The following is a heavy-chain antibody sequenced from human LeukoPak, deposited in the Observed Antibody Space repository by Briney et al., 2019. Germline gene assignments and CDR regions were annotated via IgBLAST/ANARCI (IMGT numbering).Heavy chain of an antibody. CDR2: ISHDGSSK. CDR3: AKAVDTSAYYRFDY. Sequence: GGSLRLSCAASGFTFSSYAMHCVRQAQGKGLEWVAVISHDGSSKYYSASVEGRFTISRDNSKNTLYLQMNSLRAEDTAIYYCAKAVDTSAYYRFDYWGQGTLVTVSS. D-gene: IGHD3-22*01. V-gene: IGHV3-30*18. J-gene: IGHJ4*02. CDR1: GFTFSSYA.